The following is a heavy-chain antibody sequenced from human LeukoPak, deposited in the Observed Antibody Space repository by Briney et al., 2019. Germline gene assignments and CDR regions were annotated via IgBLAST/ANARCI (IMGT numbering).Heavy chain of an antibody. CDR3: ARAYRAGIDY. CDR1: GYTFTSYA. D-gene: IGHD6-19*01. J-gene: IGHJ4*02. Sequence: ASVKVSCKASGYTFTSYAMNWVRRAPGQRLKWMGWFNACNGNAKYSQKFQGRVTRTRDTSASTAYMELRSLCFDDPAVYYCARAYRAGIDYWGQGTLVTVSS. CDR2: FNACNGNA. V-gene: IGHV1-3*01.